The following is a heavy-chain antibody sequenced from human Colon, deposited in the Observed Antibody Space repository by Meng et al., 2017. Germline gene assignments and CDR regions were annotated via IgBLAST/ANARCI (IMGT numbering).Heavy chain of an antibody. V-gene: IGHV4-31*03. CDR3: ARDGPGKRLSS. Sequence: QVQLQESGPGLLKPSQTLSLTCTVSGDSISSDYYHWTWIRQHPGKGLEWIGYIYYTGSSYYNPSLKSRLTISVDRSKSLFSLNLTSVTAADTAMYFCARDGPGKRLSSWGPGNLVTVSS. J-gene: IGHJ5*02. CDR1: GDSISSDYYH. CDR2: IYYTGSS.